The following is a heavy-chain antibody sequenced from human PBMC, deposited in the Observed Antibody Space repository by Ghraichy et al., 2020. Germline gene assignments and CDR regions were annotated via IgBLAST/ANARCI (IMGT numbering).Heavy chain of an antibody. J-gene: IGHJ4*02. CDR3: ARDLGGGWYFDY. CDR1: GFIFSGYW. Sequence: GGSLRLSCAASGFIFSGYWMNWVRQAPGKGPEWVANIKKDGSEKYYVDSVKGRFTISRDNAKNSLYLQMNSLRAEDTAVYYCARDLGGGWYFDYWGQGALVTVSS. D-gene: IGHD6-19*01. V-gene: IGHV3-7*01. CDR2: IKKDGSEK.